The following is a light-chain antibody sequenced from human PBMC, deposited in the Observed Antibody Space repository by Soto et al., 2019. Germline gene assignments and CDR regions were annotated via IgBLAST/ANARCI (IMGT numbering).Light chain of an antibody. Sequence: DIQLTQSPSFLSPSVGDRVTITCRASQGIGSYLAWYQQKPGEAPKLLLYATSTLQTGVPSRFSGSGSGTEFTLTISSLQPEDFATYYCQQLNSYPLTFGGGTKVEIK. V-gene: IGKV1-9*01. CDR3: QQLNSYPLT. CDR1: QGIGSY. CDR2: ATS. J-gene: IGKJ4*01.